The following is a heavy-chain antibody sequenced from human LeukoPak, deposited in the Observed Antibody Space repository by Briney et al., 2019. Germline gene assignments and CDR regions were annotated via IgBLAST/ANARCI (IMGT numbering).Heavy chain of an antibody. CDR1: GGSISSYY. D-gene: IGHD2-15*01. J-gene: IGHJ6*03. V-gene: IGHV4-4*09. Sequence: SEALSLTCTVSGGSISSYYWSWIRQPPGKGLEWIGYIYTSGSTNYNPSLKSRVTISVDTSKNQFSLKLSSVTAADTAVYYCARHSELRLLDYYYYMDVWGKGTTVTVSS. CDR2: IYTSGST. CDR3: ARHSELRLLDYYYYMDV.